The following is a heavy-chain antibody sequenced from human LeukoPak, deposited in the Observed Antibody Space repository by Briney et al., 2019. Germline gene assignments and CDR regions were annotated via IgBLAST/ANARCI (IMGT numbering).Heavy chain of an antibody. J-gene: IGHJ6*02. CDR3: ARGMTGYYGFYYYGMDV. CDR2: MNPNSGNT. V-gene: IGHV1-8*01. CDR1: GYTFTSYD. Sequence: ASVKVSCKASGYTFTSYDINWVRQATGQGLEWMGWMNPNSGNTGYAQQFQGRVTMTRNTSISTAYMELSSLRSEDTAVYYCARGMTGYYGFYYYGMDVWGQGTTVTVSS. D-gene: IGHD3-10*01.